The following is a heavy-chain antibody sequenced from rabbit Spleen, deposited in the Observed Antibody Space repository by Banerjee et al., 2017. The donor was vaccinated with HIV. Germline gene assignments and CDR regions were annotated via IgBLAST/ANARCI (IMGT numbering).Heavy chain of an antibody. Sequence: QEQLVESGGGLVQPGGSLTLTCTASGFSFSSNYYMCWVRQAPGKGLEWIACIATGSSGFTYYASWAKGRFTCSKASSTTVTLEMTSLTVADTATFFCERSGSVTGWGGDLWGQGTLVTVS. CDR3: ERSGSVTGWGGDL. V-gene: IGHV1S45*01. CDR1: GFSFSSNYY. J-gene: IGHJ6*01. D-gene: IGHD4-1*01. CDR2: IATGSSGFT.